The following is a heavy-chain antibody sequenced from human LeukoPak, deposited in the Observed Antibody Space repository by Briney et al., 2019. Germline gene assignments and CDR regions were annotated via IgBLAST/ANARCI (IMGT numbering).Heavy chain of an antibody. J-gene: IGHJ4*02. CDR3: ARFSSGWYARVYYFDY. Sequence: KVSCKASGYTFTSYWIGWVRQMPGKGLEWMGIIYPGDSDTRYSPSFQGQVTISADKSISTAYLQWSSLKASDTAMYYCARFSSGWYARVYYFDYWGQGTLVTVSS. V-gene: IGHV5-51*01. CDR2: IYPGDSDT. D-gene: IGHD6-19*01. CDR1: GYTFTSYW.